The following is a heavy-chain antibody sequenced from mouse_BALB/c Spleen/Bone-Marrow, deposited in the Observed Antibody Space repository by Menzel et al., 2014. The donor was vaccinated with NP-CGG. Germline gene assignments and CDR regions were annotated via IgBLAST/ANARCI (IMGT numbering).Heavy chain of an antibody. J-gene: IGHJ3*01. CDR1: GFAFSRYD. V-gene: IGHV5-12-1*01. CDR3: ARHDYYGNPFAY. D-gene: IGHD2-1*01. CDR2: ISSGGGST. Sequence: VQLVESGGGLVKPGGSLKLSCAASGFAFSRYDMSWVRQTPEKRLEWVAYISSGGGSTYYPDTVKGRFTISRDNAKNTLYLQMSSLKSEDTAMYYCARHDYYGNPFAYWGQGTLVTVSA.